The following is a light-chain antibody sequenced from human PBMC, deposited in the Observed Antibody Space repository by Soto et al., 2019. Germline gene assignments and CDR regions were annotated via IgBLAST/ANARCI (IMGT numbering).Light chain of an antibody. Sequence: DIQMTQSPSSLSASVGDRVTITCQASQDISNYLNWYEQKPGKAPKLLIYGASNLETGVPSRFSGDGSGTDFTLTISSLQPEDSATYFCQQYYSVPLTFGGGTKLKIK. CDR2: GAS. J-gene: IGKJ4*01. CDR3: QQYYSVPLT. V-gene: IGKV1-33*01. CDR1: QDISNY.